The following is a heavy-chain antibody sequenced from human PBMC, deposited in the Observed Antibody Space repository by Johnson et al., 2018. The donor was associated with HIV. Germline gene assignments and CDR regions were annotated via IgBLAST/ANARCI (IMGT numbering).Heavy chain of an antibody. V-gene: IGHV3-15*01. CDR1: GFTFNNAW. CDR3: TTDLSPGRGAFDI. J-gene: IGHJ3*02. CDR2: IKSKTDGGTT. D-gene: IGHD1-1*01. Sequence: VQLVESGGGLVKPGGSLRLSCAASGFTFNNAWMSWVRQAPGKGLEWVGRIKSKTDGGTTDYAAPVKGRFTISRDDSKNTVYLQMNSLKTEDTAVYYCTTDLSPGRGAFDIWGQGIMVTVSS.